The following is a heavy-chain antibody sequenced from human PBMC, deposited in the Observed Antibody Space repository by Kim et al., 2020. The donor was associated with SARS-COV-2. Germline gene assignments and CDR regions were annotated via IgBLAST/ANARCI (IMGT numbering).Heavy chain of an antibody. D-gene: IGHD3-16*01. CDR1: GFTFSNYA. Sequence: GGSLRLSCAASGFTFSNYAMSWVRQAPGKGLEWVSSITGSGGSTYYADSVKGRFTISRDNSKNTLYLQMNILRAEDTALYYCAKYVGKTLDYWGQGTLVTVSS. CDR2: ITGSGGST. CDR3: AKYVGKTLDY. J-gene: IGHJ4*02. V-gene: IGHV3-23*01.